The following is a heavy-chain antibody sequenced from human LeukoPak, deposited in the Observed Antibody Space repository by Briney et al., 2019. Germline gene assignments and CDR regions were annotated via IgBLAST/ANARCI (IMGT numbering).Heavy chain of an antibody. D-gene: IGHD6-13*01. V-gene: IGHV3-21*01. Sequence: GGSLRLSCAASGFTFSSYGMSWVRQAPGKGLEWVSSISGTSTYIYYADSVKGRFTISRDNAKNSLFLQMNSLRAEDTAVYYCARVAEAAAFDSWGQGTLVTVSS. J-gene: IGHJ4*02. CDR3: ARVAEAAAFDS. CDR2: ISGTSTYI. CDR1: GFTFSSYG.